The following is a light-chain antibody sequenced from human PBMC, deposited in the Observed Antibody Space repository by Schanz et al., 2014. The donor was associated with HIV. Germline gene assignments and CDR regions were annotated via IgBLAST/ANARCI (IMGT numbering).Light chain of an antibody. CDR2: KSS. Sequence: DIQMTQSPSTLSASVGARVTMTCRASQSIDNWFPWYQQKPGKPPKLLIYKSSNLESGVPSRFSGSGSGTEFTLTINNLQPDDFATYYCQQYNSYSPWTFGQGTKVEIK. V-gene: IGKV1-5*03. CDR3: QQYNSYSPWT. J-gene: IGKJ1*01. CDR1: QSIDNW.